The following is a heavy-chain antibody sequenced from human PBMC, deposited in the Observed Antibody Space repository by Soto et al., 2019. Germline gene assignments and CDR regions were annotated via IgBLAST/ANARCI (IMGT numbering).Heavy chain of an antibody. Sequence: SVKVSCKASGGTFSSYAISWVRQAPGQRLEWMGGIIPIFGTANYAQKFQGRVTITADESTSTAYMELSSLRSEDTAVYYCARPTRYYYDSSGQSAWFDPWGQGTLVTVSS. J-gene: IGHJ5*02. CDR1: GGTFSSYA. D-gene: IGHD3-22*01. CDR2: IIPIFGTA. V-gene: IGHV1-69*13. CDR3: ARPTRYYYDSSGQSAWFDP.